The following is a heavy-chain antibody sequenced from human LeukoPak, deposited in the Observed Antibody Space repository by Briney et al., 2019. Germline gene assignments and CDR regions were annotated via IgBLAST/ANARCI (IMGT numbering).Heavy chain of an antibody. CDR2: INPNSGGT. CDR1: GYTFTGYY. CDR3: ARIRDGYNDAYDI. Sequence: GASVKVSCKAFGYTFTGYYMHWVRQAPGQGLEWMGWINPNSGGTNYAQKFQGRVTMTRDTSISTAYMELSRLRSDDTAVYYCARIRDGYNDAYDIWGQGTMVTVSS. D-gene: IGHD5-24*01. V-gene: IGHV1-2*02. J-gene: IGHJ3*02.